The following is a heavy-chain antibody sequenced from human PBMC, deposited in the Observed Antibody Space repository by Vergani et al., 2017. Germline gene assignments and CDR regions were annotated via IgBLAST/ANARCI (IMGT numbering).Heavy chain of an antibody. CDR3: AKDRHYDFWSGYSLYYYYYGMDV. CDR1: GFTFSSYG. Sequence: QVQLVASGGGVVQPGRSLRLSCAASGFTFSSYGMHWVRQAPGKGLEWVAVISYDGSNKYYADSVKGRFTISRDNSKNTLYLQMNSLRAEDTAVYYCAKDRHYDFWSGYSLYYYYYGMDVWGQGTTVTVSS. V-gene: IGHV3-30*18. D-gene: IGHD3-3*01. J-gene: IGHJ6*02. CDR2: ISYDGSNK.